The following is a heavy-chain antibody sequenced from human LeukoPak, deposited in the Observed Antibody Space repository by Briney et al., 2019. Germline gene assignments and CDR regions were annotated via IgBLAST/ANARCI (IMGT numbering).Heavy chain of an antibody. J-gene: IGHJ6*03. V-gene: IGHV4-34*01. Sequence: SETLSLTCAVYVGSFSGYYWSWIRQPPGKGLEWIGEINHSGSTNYNSSLKSRVTISVDTSKNQFSPKLSSVTAADTAVYYCARGYYGSGSHCCHMDVWGKGTTITVS. CDR3: ARGYYGSGSHCCHMDV. CDR2: INHSGST. D-gene: IGHD3-10*01. CDR1: VGSFSGYY.